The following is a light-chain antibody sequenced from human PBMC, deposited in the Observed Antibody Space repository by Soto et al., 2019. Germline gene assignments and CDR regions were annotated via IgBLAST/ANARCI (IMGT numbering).Light chain of an antibody. CDR2: GAS. CDR3: QQYNNWPQT. Sequence: RTEAQATLSVSPWERATLSCRASQTINNNVAWYQLKDGQVPRLVIYGASTRATDIPARFSGSGSGTEFTLTISSLQSEDFAEYHCQQYNNWPQTFGQGTKVDIK. V-gene: IGKV3-15*01. CDR1: QTINNN. J-gene: IGKJ1*01.